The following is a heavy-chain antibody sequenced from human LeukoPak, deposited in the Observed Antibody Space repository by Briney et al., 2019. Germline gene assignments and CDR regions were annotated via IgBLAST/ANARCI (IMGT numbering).Heavy chain of an antibody. CDR1: GFTFSSYS. CDR3: ARVDSSGWYY. V-gene: IGHV3-21*01. Sequence: GGSLRLSCAASGFTFSSYSMNWVRQAPGKGLEWVSSISSSGSYIYYADSVKGRFTISRDNAKNSLYLQMNSLRVEDTAVYYCARVDSSGWYYWGQGTLVTVSS. J-gene: IGHJ4*02. CDR2: ISSSGSYI. D-gene: IGHD6-19*01.